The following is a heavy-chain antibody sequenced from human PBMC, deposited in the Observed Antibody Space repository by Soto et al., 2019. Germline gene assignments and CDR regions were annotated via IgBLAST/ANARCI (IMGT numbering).Heavy chain of an antibody. CDR1: GFTFSSYW. CDR2: INGDGSNT. V-gene: IGHV3-74*01. CDR3: ARVCTGGSCYQFDS. D-gene: IGHD2-15*01. Sequence: EVHLVESGGGLVQPGGSLSLSCAASGFTFSSYWVHWVRQAPGKGLVWVSRINGDGSNTNYADSVKGRFTISRDNAKNTLYLQMNSLRADDTAVYYCARVCTGGSCYQFDSWGQGTLVTVSS. J-gene: IGHJ4*02.